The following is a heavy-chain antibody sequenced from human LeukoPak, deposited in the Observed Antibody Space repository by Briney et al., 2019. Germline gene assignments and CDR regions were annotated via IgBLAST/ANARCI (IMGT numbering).Heavy chain of an antibody. D-gene: IGHD6-6*01. J-gene: IGHJ4*02. CDR2: INPNSGCT. Sequence: GASVKVSCKASGYTFTGYYMHWVRQAPGQGLEGMAWINPNSGCTNYAQKFQGRVTMTRDTSLGTAYMELSQLGSYGQAGYFFWRASSISIPFDYWGQGTLVTVSS. V-gene: IGHV1-2*02. CDR3: WRASSISIPFDY. CDR1: GYTFTGYY.